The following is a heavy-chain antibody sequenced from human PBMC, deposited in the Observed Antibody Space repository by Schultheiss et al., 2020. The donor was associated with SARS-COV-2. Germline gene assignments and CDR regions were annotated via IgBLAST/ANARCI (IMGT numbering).Heavy chain of an antibody. V-gene: IGHV4-61*08. J-gene: IGHJ4*02. CDR3: ARRGYSYGLFDY. Sequence: SETLSLTCTVSGGSISSGGYYWSWIRQHPGKGLEWIGYIYYSGSTNYNPSLKSRVTISVDTSKNQFSLKLSSVTAADTAVYYCARRGYSYGLFDYWGQGTLVTVSS. D-gene: IGHD5-18*01. CDR2: IYYSGST. CDR1: GGSISSGGYY.